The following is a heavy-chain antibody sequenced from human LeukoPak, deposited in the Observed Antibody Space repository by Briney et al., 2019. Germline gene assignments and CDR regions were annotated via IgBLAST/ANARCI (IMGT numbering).Heavy chain of an antibody. CDR1: GFTFSNND. Sequence: GGSLRLSCAASGFTFSNNDMSWVRQAPGKGLEWVSAISGNGETTDYADSVKGRFSVSRDNSKNTLYLQMNSLRAEDTAVYYCAKDAGVVVPAAIPDYWGQGTLVTVSS. CDR2: ISGNGETT. D-gene: IGHD2-2*02. CDR3: AKDAGVVVPAAIPDY. J-gene: IGHJ4*02. V-gene: IGHV3-23*01.